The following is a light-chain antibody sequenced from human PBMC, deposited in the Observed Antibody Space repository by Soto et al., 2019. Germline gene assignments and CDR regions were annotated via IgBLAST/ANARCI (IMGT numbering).Light chain of an antibody. CDR1: SSDVGDYNF. CDR3: SSYTSYNTRV. V-gene: IGLV2-14*01. J-gene: IGLJ3*02. Sequence: QSVLTQPASVSGSPGQSITISCTGTSSDVGDYNFVSWYQQRPGKVPKLMIYEVSNRPSGVSNRFSGSKSGNTASLTISGLQAEDEADYYCSSYTSYNTRVFGGGTQLTVL. CDR2: EVS.